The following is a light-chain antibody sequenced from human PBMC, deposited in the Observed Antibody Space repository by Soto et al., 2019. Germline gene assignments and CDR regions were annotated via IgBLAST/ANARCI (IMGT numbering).Light chain of an antibody. J-gene: IGLJ2*01. V-gene: IGLV1-40*01. CDR2: GNS. Sequence: QSVLTQPPSVSGAPGQRVTISCTGSSSNIGAGYDVHWYQQLPGTAPKLLIYGNSNRPSGVPDRFSGSKSGTSASLAITGLQAEDEADYSCQSYDSSLSGLLFGGGTKLTVL. CDR3: QSYDSSLSGLL. CDR1: SSNIGAGYD.